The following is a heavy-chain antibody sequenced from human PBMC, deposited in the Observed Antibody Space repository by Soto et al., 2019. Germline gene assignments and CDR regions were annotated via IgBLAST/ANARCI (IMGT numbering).Heavy chain of an antibody. Sequence: QIQLVQSGAEVKKPGASVKVSCKASGYNFFDYGVSRVRQAPGQGLEWMGWVSPKSGNTDYARKVQGRVTMTTDISTSTAYMELRGLISDDTGVYYCARGRTVSSIGPLLVWGQGTLVSVSS. CDR2: VSPKSGNT. CDR3: ARGRTVSSIGPLLV. V-gene: IGHV1-18*01. J-gene: IGHJ1*01. CDR1: GYNFFDYG. D-gene: IGHD1-1*01.